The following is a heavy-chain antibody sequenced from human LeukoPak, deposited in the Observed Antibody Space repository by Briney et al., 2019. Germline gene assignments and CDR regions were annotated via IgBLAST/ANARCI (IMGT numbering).Heavy chain of an antibody. CDR1: GYTFTSYG. CDR3: AREGAAMAPTEPMDV. J-gene: IGHJ6*02. Sequence: ASVKVSCKASGYTFTSYGISWVRQAPGHGLEWMGWISAYNGNTNYAQKLQGRVTMTTDTSTSTAYMELRSLRSDDTAVYYCAREGAAMAPTEPMDVWGQGTTVTVSS. CDR2: ISAYNGNT. V-gene: IGHV1-18*01. D-gene: IGHD5-18*01.